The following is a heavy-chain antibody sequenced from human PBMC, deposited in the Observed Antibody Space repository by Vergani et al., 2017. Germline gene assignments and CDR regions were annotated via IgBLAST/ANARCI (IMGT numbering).Heavy chain of an antibody. D-gene: IGHD3-3*01. CDR3: ASQSLRDFWSGFRAYDAFDI. CDR2: ISAYNGNT. J-gene: IGHJ3*02. CDR1: GYTFTSYG. V-gene: IGHV1-18*01. Sequence: QVQLVQSGAEVKKPGASVKVSCKASGYTFTSYGISWVRQAPGQGLEWMGWISAYNGNTNYAQKLQGRVTMTTDTSTSTAYMELRSLRSDDTAVYYCASQSLRDFWSGFRAYDAFDIWGQGTMVTVSS.